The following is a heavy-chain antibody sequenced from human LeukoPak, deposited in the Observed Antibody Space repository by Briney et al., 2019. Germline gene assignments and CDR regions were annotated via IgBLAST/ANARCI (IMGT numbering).Heavy chain of an antibody. V-gene: IGHV3-23*01. CDR2: ISDNGVTR. Sequence: PGGSLRLSCAASGFTLSSYVMNWVRQAPGKGLEWVSSISDNGVTRYYADSVKGRFTISRDNSDNTVYLQMNSLRAEDTAIYYCAKAPAPYYYYYGMDVWSQGTAVTVSS. CDR1: GFTLSSYV. CDR3: AKAPAPYYYYYGMDV. J-gene: IGHJ6*02.